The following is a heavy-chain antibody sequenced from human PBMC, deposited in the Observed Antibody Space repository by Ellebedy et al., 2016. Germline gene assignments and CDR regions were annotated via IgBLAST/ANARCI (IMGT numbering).Heavy chain of an antibody. V-gene: IGHV3-15*01. Sequence: GGSLRLXXAASGFTFSNAWMSWVRQAPGKGLEWVGRIKSKTDGGTTDYAAPVKGRFTISRDDSKNTLYLQMNSLRAEDTAVYYCARDSSGPFYWGQGTLVTVSS. CDR1: GFTFSNAW. D-gene: IGHD3-22*01. J-gene: IGHJ4*02. CDR2: IKSKTDGGTT. CDR3: ARDSSGPFY.